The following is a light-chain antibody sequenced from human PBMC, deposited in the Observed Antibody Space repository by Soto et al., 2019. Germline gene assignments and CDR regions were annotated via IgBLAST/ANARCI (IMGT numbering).Light chain of an antibody. CDR3: QQRSDGFT. Sequence: EIVLTQSPATLSLSPGERATLSCRASQSVSSYLAWSQQRPGQAPRLLIYDASNRATGIPARFSGSGSGTDFTLTISSLEPEDFAVYYCQQRSDGFTFGPGTKVDI. CDR2: DAS. J-gene: IGKJ3*01. CDR1: QSVSSY. V-gene: IGKV3-11*01.